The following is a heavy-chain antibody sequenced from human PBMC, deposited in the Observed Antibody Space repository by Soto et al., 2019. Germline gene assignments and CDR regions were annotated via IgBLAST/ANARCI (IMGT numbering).Heavy chain of an antibody. D-gene: IGHD6-6*01. Sequence: LSLTCTVSGGSISSYYWSWIRQPPGKGLEWIGYIYYSGSTNYNPSLKSRVTISVDTSKNQFSLKLSSVTAADTAVYYCARDMRQLGWYDWFDPWGQGTLVTVSS. CDR1: GGSISSYY. CDR3: ARDMRQLGWYDWFDP. V-gene: IGHV4-59*01. J-gene: IGHJ5*02. CDR2: IYYSGST.